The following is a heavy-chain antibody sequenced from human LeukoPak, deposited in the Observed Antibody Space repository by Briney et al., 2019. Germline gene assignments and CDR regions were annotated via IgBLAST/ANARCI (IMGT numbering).Heavy chain of an antibody. D-gene: IGHD2-21*01. J-gene: IGHJ4*02. Sequence: SETLSLTCTVSGGSVSSSDSYWVWVRQPPGKGLEWIGSIYYGGTTYYNPSLKSRVTISAATSKNQFSLEVTSVTAADTAVYYCARRGLVVVPLWGQGTLVTVSS. CDR1: GGSVSSSDSY. CDR2: IYYGGTT. CDR3: ARRGLVVVPL. V-gene: IGHV4-39*01.